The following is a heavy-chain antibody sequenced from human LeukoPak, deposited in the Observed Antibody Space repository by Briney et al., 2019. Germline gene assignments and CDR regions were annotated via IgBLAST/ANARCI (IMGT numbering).Heavy chain of an antibody. J-gene: IGHJ6*02. D-gene: IGHD2-2*01. CDR3: ARDAKSTKYYYYGMDV. V-gene: IGHV4-59*01. Sequence: PSETLSLTCTVSGGSISSYYWSWIRQPPGKGLEWIGYIYYSGSTNYNPSLKSRVTISVDTSKNQFSLKLSSVTAADTAVYYCARDAKSTKYYYYGMDVRGQGTTVTVSS. CDR1: GGSISSYY. CDR2: IYYSGST.